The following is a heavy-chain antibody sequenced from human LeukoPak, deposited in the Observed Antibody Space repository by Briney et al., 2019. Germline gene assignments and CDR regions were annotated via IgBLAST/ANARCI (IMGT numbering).Heavy chain of an antibody. Sequence: GRSLRLSCAASGFTFDDYAMHWVRQAPGKGLEWVSGISWNSGSIGYADSVKGRFTISRDNAKNTLYLQMNSLRAEDTAVYYCARDRYCSGGSCYDYWGQGTLVTVSS. D-gene: IGHD2-15*01. CDR3: ARDRYCSGGSCYDY. CDR2: ISWNSGSI. CDR1: GFTFDDYA. J-gene: IGHJ4*02. V-gene: IGHV3-9*01.